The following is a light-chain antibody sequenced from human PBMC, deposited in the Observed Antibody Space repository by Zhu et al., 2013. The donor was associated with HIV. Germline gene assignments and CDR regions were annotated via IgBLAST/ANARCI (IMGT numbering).Light chain of an antibody. V-gene: IGKV3-20*01. CDR3: QRFGSSVTWT. CDR1: QSVSSSF. Sequence: DIVLTQSPGTLSLSPGDRATLSCRASQSVSSSFLAWYQQKPGQAPRLLMYETSSRAAGIPPRFSGSGSGTDFTLTISGLEPEDFGMYFCQRFGSSVTWTFGQGTKLEIK. CDR2: ETS. J-gene: IGKJ1*01.